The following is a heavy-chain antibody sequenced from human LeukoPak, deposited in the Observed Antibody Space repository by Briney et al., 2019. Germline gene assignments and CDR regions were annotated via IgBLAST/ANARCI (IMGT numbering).Heavy chain of an antibody. Sequence: ASVKVSCKASGYTFTGYYMHWVRQAPGQGLEWMGWINPNSGGTNYAQKVQGRVTMTRATSISTAYMELSRLRSDDTAVYYCASLVVVAATRFLHWGQGTLVTVSS. D-gene: IGHD2-15*01. CDR3: ASLVVVAATRFLH. J-gene: IGHJ4*02. V-gene: IGHV1-2*02. CDR2: INPNSGGT. CDR1: GYTFTGYY.